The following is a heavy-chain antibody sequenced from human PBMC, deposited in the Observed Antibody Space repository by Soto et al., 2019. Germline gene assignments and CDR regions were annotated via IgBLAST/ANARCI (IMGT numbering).Heavy chain of an antibody. D-gene: IGHD6-13*01. CDR1: GFTFSSYG. Sequence: QVQLVESGGGVVQPGRSLRLSCAASGFTFSSYGMHWVRQAPGKGLEWVAVIWYDGSNKYYADSVKGRFTISRDNSKNTLYLQMNSLRAEDTAVYYCARVGSSWYEKRGAFAIWGQGTMVTVSS. CDR3: ARVGSSWYEKRGAFAI. J-gene: IGHJ3*02. CDR2: IWYDGSNK. V-gene: IGHV3-33*01.